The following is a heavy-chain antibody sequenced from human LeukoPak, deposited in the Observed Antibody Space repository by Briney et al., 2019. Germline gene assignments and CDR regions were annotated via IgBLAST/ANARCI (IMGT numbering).Heavy chain of an antibody. D-gene: IGHD6-19*01. CDR2: LNWNGAST. Sequence: GGSLRLSCAASGFTFDDYGLSWVRQVPGKGLEWVSGLNWNGASTGYADSGKGRFTISRDNAKNSLYLQMDSLRAEDTAVYYCAKDPEKGLAVARLEHWGQGTLVTVSS. V-gene: IGHV3-20*04. J-gene: IGHJ5*02. CDR3: AKDPEKGLAVARLEH. CDR1: GFTFDDYG.